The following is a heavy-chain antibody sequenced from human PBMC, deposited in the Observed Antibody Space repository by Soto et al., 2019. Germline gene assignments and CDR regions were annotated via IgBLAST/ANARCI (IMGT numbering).Heavy chain of an antibody. CDR2: IIPVFGTP. J-gene: IGHJ6*02. CDR3: ARGDATKIVVTTYYAMDV. D-gene: IGHD3-22*01. CDR1: GGSLSNYG. V-gene: IGHV1-69*12. Sequence: QVQLVQSRAEVKKPGSSVKVSCKASGGSLSNYGISWVRQAPGQGLEWMGAIIPVFGTPNYAQKFQDRVTITADESTTTVYMEVRSLTSEDTAVYYCARGDATKIVVTTYYAMDVWAQGTTVTVSS.